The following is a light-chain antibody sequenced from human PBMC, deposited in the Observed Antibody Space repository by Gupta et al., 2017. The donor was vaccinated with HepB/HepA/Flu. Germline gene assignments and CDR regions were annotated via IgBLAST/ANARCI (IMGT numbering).Light chain of an antibody. V-gene: IGLV1-51*01. Sequence: QSVLTQPPSVSAAPGQKVTISCSGTNSNIGNNYVSWYQQLPGTAPKLLIYDNNQRPSGIPDRFSGSQSGTSATLGIIGLQTGDEADYYCGTWDSSLSAVVFGGGTKLTVL. J-gene: IGLJ2*01. CDR1: NSNIGNNY. CDR2: DNN. CDR3: GTWDSSLSAVV.